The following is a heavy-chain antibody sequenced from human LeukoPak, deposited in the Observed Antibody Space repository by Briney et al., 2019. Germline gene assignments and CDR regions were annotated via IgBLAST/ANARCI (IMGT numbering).Heavy chain of an antibody. V-gene: IGHV4-59*01. CDR2: LYDSENT. CDR1: GDSFSYGY. D-gene: IGHD5-12*01. J-gene: IGHJ4*02. CDR3: ARGRVARYRYRLPAPFSFDF. Sequence: SETLSLTCIDSGDSFSYGYWIWLRQPPGRGLEWIGHLYDSENTNYSPSLMSRVTISVDTSRNQFSLKMTSVTAADTALYYCARGRVARYRYRLPAPFSFDFWGQGILVSVSS.